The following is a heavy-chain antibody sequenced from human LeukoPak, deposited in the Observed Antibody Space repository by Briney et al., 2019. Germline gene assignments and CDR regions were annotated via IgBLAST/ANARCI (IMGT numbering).Heavy chain of an antibody. CDR3: ARGGGYDFWSGYSDAFDI. Sequence: PGGSLRLSCAASGFTFSSYWMHWVRQAPGKGLVWVSRINSDGSSTSYADSVKGRFTISRDNAKNTLYLQMNSLRAEDTAVYYCARGGGYDFWSGYSDAFDIWGQGTMVTVSS. V-gene: IGHV3-74*01. CDR2: INSDGSST. J-gene: IGHJ3*02. CDR1: GFTFSSYW. D-gene: IGHD3-3*01.